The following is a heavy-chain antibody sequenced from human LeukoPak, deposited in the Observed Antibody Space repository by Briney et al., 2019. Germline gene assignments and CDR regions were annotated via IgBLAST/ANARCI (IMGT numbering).Heavy chain of an antibody. Sequence: SVKVSCKASGGTFTNYAVSWVRQAPGQGLEWMGGIIPIFATANYAQKFQGRVTITADESTSTAYMELSSLRSEDTAVYYCARDRPGRYCSTTSCFTASPFAPWGQGTLVIVSS. V-gene: IGHV1-69*13. CDR3: ARDRPGRYCSTTSCFTASPFAP. J-gene: IGHJ5*02. CDR1: GGTFTNYA. D-gene: IGHD2-2*02. CDR2: IIPIFATA.